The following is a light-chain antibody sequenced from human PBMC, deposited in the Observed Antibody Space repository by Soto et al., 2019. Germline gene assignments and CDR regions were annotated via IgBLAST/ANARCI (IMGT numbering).Light chain of an antibody. CDR2: ATS. J-gene: IGKJ3*01. V-gene: IGKV1-9*01. CDR3: QQVQGFPFT. Sequence: DIQLTQSPSFLSASVGDTVTITCRASQDITSYVAWYQQQPEKAPKLLIFATSKLQSGVPSRFSGSGSGTEFTLTISSLQPEDFATYYFQQVQGFPFTFGPGTKVDIK. CDR1: QDITSY.